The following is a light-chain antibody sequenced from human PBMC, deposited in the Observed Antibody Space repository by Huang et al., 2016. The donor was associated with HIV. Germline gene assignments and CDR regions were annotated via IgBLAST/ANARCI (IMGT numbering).Light chain of an antibody. Sequence: IQLTQSPSSLSASVGERVTISCRASQGISSYLAWYQQKPGKAPKLLIYAASTLESGVPSRFSGSGSGTDFTLTITSLQPEDFATYYCQQLNGYPLTFGGGTKVEIK. CDR2: AAS. V-gene: IGKV1-9*01. CDR3: QQLNGYPLT. CDR1: QGISSY. J-gene: IGKJ4*01.